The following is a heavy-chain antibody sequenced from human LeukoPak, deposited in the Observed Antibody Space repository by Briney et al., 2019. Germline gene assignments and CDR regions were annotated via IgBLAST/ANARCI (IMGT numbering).Heavy chain of an antibody. CDR2: IYYSGST. CDR3: ARDPNYYDTSGYYNDAFDI. Sequence: SETLSLTCTVSGGSISSYYWSWLRQPPGKGLEWIGYIYYSGSTNYNPSLKSRVTMSVDTSKNQFSLKLSSVTAADTAVYYCARDPNYYDTSGYYNDAFDIWGQGTMVTVSS. V-gene: IGHV4-59*12. J-gene: IGHJ3*02. CDR1: GGSISSYY. D-gene: IGHD3-22*01.